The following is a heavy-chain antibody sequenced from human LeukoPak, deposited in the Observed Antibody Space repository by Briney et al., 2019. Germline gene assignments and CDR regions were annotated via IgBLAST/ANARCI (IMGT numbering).Heavy chain of an antibody. CDR3: ARSRPTNYYYYYGMDV. CDR1: GYTFTSYY. Sequence: ASVKVSRKASGYTFTSYYMHWVRQAPGQGLEWMGIINPSGGSTSYAQKFQGRVTMTRDTSTSTVYMELSSLRSEDTAVYYCARSRPTNYYYYYGMDVWGQGTTVTVSS. CDR2: INPSGGST. V-gene: IGHV1-46*01. J-gene: IGHJ6*02. D-gene: IGHD4-11*01.